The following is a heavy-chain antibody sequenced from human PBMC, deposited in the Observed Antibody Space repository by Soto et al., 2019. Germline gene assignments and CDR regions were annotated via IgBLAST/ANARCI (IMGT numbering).Heavy chain of an antibody. V-gene: IGHV1-69*06. CDR1: GGPFSDYS. D-gene: IGHD4-17*01. Sequence: QVQLVQSGAEVKKPGSSVKVSCKASGGPFSDYSINWVRQAPGQGLEGMGGIIPVFATPNYAQKIQGRVTIPEYKSTSTTYMEVRNLRSEDTGIYFCARDPGYGAHYGLGLVDYWVQGTLVTVPS. CDR2: IIPVFATP. CDR3: ARDPGYGAHYGLGLVDY. J-gene: IGHJ4*02.